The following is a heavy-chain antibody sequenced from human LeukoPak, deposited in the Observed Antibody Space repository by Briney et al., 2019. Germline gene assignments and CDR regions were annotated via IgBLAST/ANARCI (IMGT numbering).Heavy chain of an antibody. V-gene: IGHV4-39*07. Sequence: SETLSFTCTVSGGSISSSRYYWGYIRQPPGKGLEWLGSIYYTGSTYYNPSLKSRVTMSVDTSKNQFSLKLTSVTAADTAVYYCAREIATSGGNSRALDYWGQGTLVTVSS. CDR1: GGSISSSRYY. D-gene: IGHD4-23*01. J-gene: IGHJ4*02. CDR3: AREIATSGGNSRALDY. CDR2: IYYTGST.